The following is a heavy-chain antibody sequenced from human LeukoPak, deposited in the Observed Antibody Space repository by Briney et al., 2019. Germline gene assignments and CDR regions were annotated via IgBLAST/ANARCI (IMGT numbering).Heavy chain of an antibody. D-gene: IGHD2-21*02. CDR3: ARDVGDL. J-gene: IGHJ4*02. V-gene: IGHV3-7*01. CDR1: GFTFSTNW. CDR2: INQGGSEK. Sequence: GGSLRLSCAPSGFTFSTNWMGWVRQAPGKGLEWLANINQGGSEKYYVDSVKGRFTISRDNAKNSLFLQMNSLRAEDTAVYYCARDVGDLWGQGTLVTVSS.